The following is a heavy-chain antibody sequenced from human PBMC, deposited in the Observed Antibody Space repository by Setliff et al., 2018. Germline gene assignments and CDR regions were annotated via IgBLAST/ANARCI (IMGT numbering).Heavy chain of an antibody. J-gene: IGHJ4*02. CDR1: GDSISDAS. Sequence: SETLSLTCTVSGDSISDASICAWIRQPPGKGLEFIGYVYYSGAASYDPSFKSRVTMSVDTSKTQFSLKLNSLTAADTAVYYCARGGTYRYFDYWGQRALVTVS. V-gene: IGHV4-59*01. CDR3: ARGGTYRYFDY. CDR2: VYYSGAA.